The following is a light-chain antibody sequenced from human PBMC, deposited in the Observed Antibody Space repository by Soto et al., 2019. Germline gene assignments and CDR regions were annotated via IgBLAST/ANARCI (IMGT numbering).Light chain of an antibody. V-gene: IGKV3-15*01. CDR1: QSVNNY. J-gene: IGKJ4*01. Sequence: EIVMTQSPATLSVSPGERATLSCRASQSVNNYLAWYQQKPGQAPRLLIYTVSTRATGIPARFSGSGSGTEFTLTISSLQSEDFAVYYCQQHNNWPLTFGGGTTLEIK. CDR3: QQHNNWPLT. CDR2: TVS.